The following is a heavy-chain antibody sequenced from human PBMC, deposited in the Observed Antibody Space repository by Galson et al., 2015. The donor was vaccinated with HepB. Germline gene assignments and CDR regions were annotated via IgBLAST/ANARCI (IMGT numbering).Heavy chain of an antibody. CDR1: GFTVSKSY. J-gene: IGHJ4*02. V-gene: IGHV3-53*01. CDR3: ASPFCIGGNCYPLWY. CDR2: IYSGGHA. Sequence: SLRLSCAVSGFTVSKSYVSWVRQAPGKGLEWLSVIYSGGHAFYADSVQGRFTISRDNSKNTVYLQMRSLRAGDTAVYYCASPFCIGGNCYPLWYWGQGTLVTVSS. D-gene: IGHD2-15*01.